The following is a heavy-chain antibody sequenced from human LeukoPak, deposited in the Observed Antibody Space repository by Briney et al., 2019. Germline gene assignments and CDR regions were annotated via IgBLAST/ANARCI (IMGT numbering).Heavy chain of an antibody. CDR1: GFKFVDYA. CDR3: VKDYVRSYGSGTDFDY. J-gene: IGHJ4*02. V-gene: IGHV3-9*01. CDR2: ISWNSGSI. D-gene: IGHD3-10*01. Sequence: GRSLRLSCAASGFKFVDYAMHWVRQAPGKGLEWVSGISWNSGSIGYADSVKGRFSISRDNAKNSLYLQMNSLRADDTAVYYCVKDYVRSYGSGTDFDYWGQGTLVTVSS.